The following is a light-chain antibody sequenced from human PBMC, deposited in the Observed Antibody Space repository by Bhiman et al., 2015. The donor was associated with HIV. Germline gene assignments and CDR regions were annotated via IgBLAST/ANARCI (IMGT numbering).Light chain of an antibody. J-gene: IGLJ1*01. Sequence: QSVLTQPPSVSGAPGQRVTISCTGSASNIGAGYDVHWYQHLPGTAPKLLIYDNNNRPSGVPDRFSGSKSGNTASLTISGLQAEDEADYYCSSYTSSSAYVFGTGTKVTVL. CDR3: SSYTSSSAYV. V-gene: IGLV1-40*01. CDR1: ASNIGAGYD. CDR2: DNN.